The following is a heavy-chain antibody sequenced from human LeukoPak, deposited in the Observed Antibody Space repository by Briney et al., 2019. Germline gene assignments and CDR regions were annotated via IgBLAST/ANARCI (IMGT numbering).Heavy chain of an antibody. D-gene: IGHD1/OR15-1a*01. V-gene: IGHV1-8*01. CDR1: GYTFTSYD. CDR3: ARGWEQLKYYYYYGMDV. J-gene: IGHJ6*02. CDR2: MNPNSGNT. Sequence: ASVTVTFKSSGYTFTSYDINWLRQAPAQGLEWVGLMNPNSGNTGKAQKFQGRVTMNRNTSISTAYMELSGLRSEDTAVYYCARGWEQLKYYYYYGMDVWGQGTTVTVSS.